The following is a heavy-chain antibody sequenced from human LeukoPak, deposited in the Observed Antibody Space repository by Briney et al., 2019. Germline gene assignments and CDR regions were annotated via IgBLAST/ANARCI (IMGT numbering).Heavy chain of an antibody. J-gene: IGHJ4*02. Sequence: GGSLRLSCAASGFTFSSFSMNWVRQAPGKGLEWVSSITSSSNYISYADSVKGRFTISRDNAKNSLYLQMSSLRVEDTAVYYCARDPQWPLGYWGQGTLVTVSS. D-gene: IGHD6-19*01. CDR1: GFTFSSFS. CDR3: ARDPQWPLGY. CDR2: ITSSSNYI. V-gene: IGHV3-21*01.